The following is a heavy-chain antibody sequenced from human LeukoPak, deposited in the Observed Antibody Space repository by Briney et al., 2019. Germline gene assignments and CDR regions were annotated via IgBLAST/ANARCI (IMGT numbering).Heavy chain of an antibody. D-gene: IGHD5-18*01. V-gene: IGHV4-39*01. Sequence: SSETLSLACTVSGGSISSSTYYWAWIRQPPGKGLEWIGGIYYTGSTYSTPSLKSRATISVDTSKNQFSLRLTSVTAADTAVYYCARLGDSAMVRYFDYWGQGTLVTVSS. CDR1: GGSISSSTYY. J-gene: IGHJ4*02. CDR2: IYYTGST. CDR3: ARLGDSAMVRYFDY.